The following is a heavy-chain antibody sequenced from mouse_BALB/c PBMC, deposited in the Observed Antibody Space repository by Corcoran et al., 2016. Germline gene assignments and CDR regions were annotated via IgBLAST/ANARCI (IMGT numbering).Heavy chain of an antibody. CDR3: ARNYGNAFAY. CDR2: INTYTGEP. V-gene: IGHV9-1*02. J-gene: IGHJ3*01. CDR1: GYTFTNYG. D-gene: IGHD2-1*01. Sequence: QIQLVQSGPELKKPGETVKISCKASGYTFTNYGMNWVKQAPGKGLKWMGWINTYTGEPTYADDFKGRFAFSLETSASTAYLQINNLKNEDMATYFCARNYGNAFAYWGQGTLVTVSA.